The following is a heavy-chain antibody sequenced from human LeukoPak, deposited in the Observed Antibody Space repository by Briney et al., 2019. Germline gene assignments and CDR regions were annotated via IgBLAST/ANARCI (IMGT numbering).Heavy chain of an antibody. J-gene: IGHJ3*02. CDR3: ARGTRRRKYLDAFDI. CDR1: GGSFSGYY. D-gene: IGHD2-2*01. CDR2: INHSGST. Sequence: SETLSLTCAVYGGSFSGYYWSWIRQPPGKGLEWIGEINHSGSTNYNPSLKSRVTISVDTSKNQFSLKLSSVTAADTAVYYCARGTRRRKYLDAFDIWGQGTMVTVSS. V-gene: IGHV4-34*01.